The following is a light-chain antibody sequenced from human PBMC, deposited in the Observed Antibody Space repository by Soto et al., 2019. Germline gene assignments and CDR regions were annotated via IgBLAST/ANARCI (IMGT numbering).Light chain of an antibody. CDR3: QQFSSYPLT. Sequence: IVLTQSPCILYLTPGERATLSCRASQTVSSNFFAWYQQKPGQAPRLLIYGISSRATGIPDRFSGSGSGTDFTLTISRLEPEDVAVYYCQQFSSYPLTFGGGSKVDIK. V-gene: IGKV3-20*01. CDR2: GIS. CDR1: QTVSSNF. J-gene: IGKJ4*01.